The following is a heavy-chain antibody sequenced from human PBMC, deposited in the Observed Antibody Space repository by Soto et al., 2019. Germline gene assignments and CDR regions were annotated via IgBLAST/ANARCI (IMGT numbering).Heavy chain of an antibody. CDR2: IYTSGST. D-gene: IGHD1-26*01. CDR1: GGSISSYY. CDR3: ARTSCGQWEPGCGMDV. Sequence: QVQLQESGPGLVKPSETLSLTCTVSGGSISSYYWSWIRQPAGKGLEWIGRIYTSGSTNYNPSLRSRDTASVDTSKNQFSLKRSSVTAADTAVYYGARTSCGQWEPGCGMDVWCQGTTVTVSS. J-gene: IGHJ6*02. V-gene: IGHV4-4*07.